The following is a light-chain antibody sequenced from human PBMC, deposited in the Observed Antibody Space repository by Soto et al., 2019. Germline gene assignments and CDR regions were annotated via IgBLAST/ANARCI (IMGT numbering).Light chain of an antibody. J-gene: IGKJ5*01. Sequence: DIQMTQSPSTLSASLGDRATITCRASQSISSWLAWYQQKPGKAPKLLIYAASSLQSGVPSRFSGSGSGTDFTLTISSLQPEDFATYYCQQSYGTPITFGQGTRLEIK. V-gene: IGKV1-39*01. CDR3: QQSYGTPIT. CDR1: QSISSW. CDR2: AAS.